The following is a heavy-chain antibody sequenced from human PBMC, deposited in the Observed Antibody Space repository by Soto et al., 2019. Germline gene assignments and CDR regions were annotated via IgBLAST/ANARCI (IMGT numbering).Heavy chain of an antibody. V-gene: IGHV3-48*02. J-gene: IGHJ6*02. CDR3: ARDLLIDTYYDFWSGRNYSSYGMDV. CDR2: ISSSSSTI. CDR1: GFTFSSYS. D-gene: IGHD3-3*01. Sequence: GGSLRLSCAASGFTFSSYSMNWVRQAPGKGLEWVSYISSSSSTIYYADSVKGRFTISRDSAKNSLYLQMNSLRDEDTAVYYCARDLLIDTYYDFWSGRNYSSYGMDVWGPGPTVTVSS.